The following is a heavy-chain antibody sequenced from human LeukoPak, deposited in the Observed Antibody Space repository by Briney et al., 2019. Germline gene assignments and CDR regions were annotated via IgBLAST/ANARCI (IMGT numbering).Heavy chain of an antibody. D-gene: IGHD3-10*01. CDR1: SGSISTSSYY. CDR2: IYYSGST. J-gene: IGHJ4*02. V-gene: IGHV4-39*07. Sequence: SQTLSLTCTVASGSISTSSYYWGWVRQPPGKGLEWIGRIYYSGSTYYNPTLKTRVTISVDTSKNPLSLKLSSVTAADTAVYYCARGKEVITMLRGLKPGYYFDYWGQGTLVTVSS. CDR3: ARGKEVITMLRGLKPGYYFDY.